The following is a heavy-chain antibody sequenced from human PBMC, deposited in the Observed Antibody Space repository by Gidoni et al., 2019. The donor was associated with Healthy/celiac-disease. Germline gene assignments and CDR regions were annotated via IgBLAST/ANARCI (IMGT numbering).Heavy chain of an antibody. D-gene: IGHD1-1*01. J-gene: IGHJ6*02. CDR3: ARSTRRGGTNRYYGMDV. CDR2: IYHSGST. CDR1: GGSISSSNW. Sequence: QVQLQESGPGLVKPSGTLSLTCAVPGGSISSSNWWSWVRQPPGKGLEWIGEIYHSGSTNYNPSLKSRVTISVDKSKNQFSLKLSSVTAADTAVYYCARSTRRGGTNRYYGMDVWGQGTTVTVSS. V-gene: IGHV4-4*02.